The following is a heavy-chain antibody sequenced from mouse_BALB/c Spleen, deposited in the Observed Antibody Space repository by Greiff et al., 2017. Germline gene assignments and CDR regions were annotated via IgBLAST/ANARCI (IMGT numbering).Heavy chain of an antibody. J-gene: IGHJ3*01. CDR3: TSGGYDEGFAY. V-gene: IGHV1S81*02. D-gene: IGHD2-2*01. CDR1: GYTFTSYY. CDR2: INPSNGGT. Sequence: VQLQQSGAELVKPGASVKLSCKASGYTFTSYYMYWVKQRPGQGLEWIGGINPSNGGTNFNEKFKSKATLTVDKSSSTAYMQLSSLTSEDSAVYYCTSGGYDEGFAYWGQGTLVTVSA.